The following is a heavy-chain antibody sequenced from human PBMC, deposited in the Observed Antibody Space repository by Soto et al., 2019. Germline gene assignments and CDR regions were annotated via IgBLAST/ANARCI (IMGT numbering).Heavy chain of an antibody. V-gene: IGHV1-69*12. CDR1: GGTFSSYA. CDR3: ARVRPLRYSSVGWFDP. D-gene: IGHD6-19*01. J-gene: IGHJ5*02. CDR2: IIPIFGTA. Sequence: QVQLVQSGAEVKKPGSSVKVSCKASGGTFSSYAISWVRQAPGQGLEWMGGIIPIFGTANYAQKFQGRVTITADESTSTADRELSSLRSEDTAVYYCARVRPLRYSSVGWFDPWGQGTLVTVSS.